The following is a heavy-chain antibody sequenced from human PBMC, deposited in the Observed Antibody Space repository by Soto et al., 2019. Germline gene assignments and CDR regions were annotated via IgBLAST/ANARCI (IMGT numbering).Heavy chain of an antibody. D-gene: IGHD3-9*01. CDR1: GFTFSSYG. CDR3: AKGDHYDILTGPDV. Sequence: QVQLVESGGGVVQPGRSLRLSCAASGFTFSSYGMHWVRQAPGKGLEWVAVISYDGSNKYYADSVKGRFTISRDNTKNTLYLQMNSLRAEDTAVYYCAKGDHYDILTGPDVWGQGTTVTVSS. CDR2: ISYDGSNK. J-gene: IGHJ6*02. V-gene: IGHV3-30*18.